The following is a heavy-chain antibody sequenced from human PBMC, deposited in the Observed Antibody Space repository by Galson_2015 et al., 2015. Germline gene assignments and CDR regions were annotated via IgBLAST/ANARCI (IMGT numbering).Heavy chain of an antibody. D-gene: IGHD5-18*01. CDR3: ARARANTALDY. CDR2: LSYNRSP. CDR1: GGSITGDY. V-gene: IGHV4-59*01. Sequence: ETLSLTCTVSGGSITGDYWSWIRQPPGKGLEWIGSLSYNRSPNYNPSLKSRLAFSVDTSKNQFSLKLSSVTAADTAVYYCARARANTALDYWGQGALVTVSS. J-gene: IGHJ4*02.